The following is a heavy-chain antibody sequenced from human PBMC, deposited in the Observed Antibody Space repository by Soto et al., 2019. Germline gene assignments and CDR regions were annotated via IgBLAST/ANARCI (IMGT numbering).Heavy chain of an antibody. Sequence: SETLSLTLIFYGGSISSYYWSWILPPPEKGLEWIWYIYYSGSTTYNPSLKSRVTISVDTSKNQFSLELSSATAADTAVYYCARADYDYVWGSYHLYGMDVWGQATTVTVSS. J-gene: IGHJ6*02. CDR2: IYYSGST. CDR3: ARADYDYVWGSYHLYGMDV. D-gene: IGHD3-16*02. CDR1: GGSISSYY. V-gene: IGHV4-59*01.